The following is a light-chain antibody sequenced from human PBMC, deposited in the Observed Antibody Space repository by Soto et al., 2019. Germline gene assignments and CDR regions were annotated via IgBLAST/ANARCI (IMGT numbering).Light chain of an antibody. V-gene: IGKV3-11*01. CDR1: QSVSSY. CDR2: DAS. CDR3: QHRSNWVGT. J-gene: IGKJ3*01. Sequence: EIVLTQSPATLSLSPGERATLSCRASQSVSSYLAWYQQKSGQTPRLLIYDASNRATGIPARFSGSGSGTDFTLTISSLEPEDFAVYYCQHRSNWVGTFGPGTKVDIK.